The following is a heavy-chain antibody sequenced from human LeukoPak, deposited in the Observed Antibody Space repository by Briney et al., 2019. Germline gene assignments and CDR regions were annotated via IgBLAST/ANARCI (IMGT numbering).Heavy chain of an antibody. CDR1: GFTVSSSY. CDR3: ARDDDFWSGYYSQFDY. Sequence: GGSLRLSCAASGFTVSSSYMSWVRQAPGKGLEWVAVIWYDGSNKYYADSVKGRFTISRDNSKNTLYLQMNSLRAEDTAVYYCARDDDFWSGYYSQFDYWGQGTLVTVSS. D-gene: IGHD3-3*01. CDR2: IWYDGSNK. J-gene: IGHJ4*02. V-gene: IGHV3-33*08.